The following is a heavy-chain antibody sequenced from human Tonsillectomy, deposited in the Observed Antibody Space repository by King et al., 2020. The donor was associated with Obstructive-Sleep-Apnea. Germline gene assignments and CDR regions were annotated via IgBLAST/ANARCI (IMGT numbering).Heavy chain of an antibody. Sequence: VQLQESGPGLVKPSETLSLTCTVSGGSISSYFWSWIRQPPGKGLEWLGYIFDNGSTNYNPSLNSRVTISVDTSKSQFSLNLSSVTAADTAVYYCARGYDPPWGQGILVTVSS. CDR2: IFDNGST. CDR1: GGSISSYF. V-gene: IGHV4-59*01. D-gene: IGHD5-12*01. CDR3: ARGYDPP. J-gene: IGHJ5*02.